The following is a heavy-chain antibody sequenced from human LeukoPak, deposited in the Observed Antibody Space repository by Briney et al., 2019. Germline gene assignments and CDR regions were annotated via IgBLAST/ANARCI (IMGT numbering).Heavy chain of an antibody. D-gene: IGHD1-26*01. CDR1: GFTFSSYE. Sequence: GGSLRLSCAASGFTFSSYEMNWVRQAPGKGLEWVTYISSSGSTIYYADSVKGRFTISRDNSKNTLYLQMNSLRAEDTAVYYCAKGGGAGATRIDYWGQGTLVTVSS. V-gene: IGHV3-48*03. CDR2: ISSSGSTI. CDR3: AKGGGAGATRIDY. J-gene: IGHJ4*02.